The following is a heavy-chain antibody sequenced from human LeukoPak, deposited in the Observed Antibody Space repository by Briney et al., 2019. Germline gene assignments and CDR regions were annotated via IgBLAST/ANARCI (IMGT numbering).Heavy chain of an antibody. CDR3: ARALPRMVRGDRYDY. CDR2: INHSGST. CDR1: GGSISSYY. Sequence: SETLSLTCTVSGGSISSYYWSWIRQPPGKGLEWIGEINHSGSTNYNPSLKSRVTISVDTSKNQFSLKLSSVTAADTAVYYCARALPRMVRGDRYDYWGQGTLVTVSS. D-gene: IGHD3-10*01. J-gene: IGHJ4*02. V-gene: IGHV4-34*01.